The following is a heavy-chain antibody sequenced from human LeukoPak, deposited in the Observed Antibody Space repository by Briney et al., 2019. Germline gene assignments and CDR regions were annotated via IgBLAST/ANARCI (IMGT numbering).Heavy chain of an antibody. V-gene: IGHV3-23*01. CDR1: GFTFSSYV. CDR3: ARALSCSSTSCYLGGYYYGMDV. Sequence: GGSLRLSCAASGFTFSSYVMSWVRQAPGKGLEWVSSISNSGGSTYYADSVKGRFTISRDNSKNTLYLQMNSLRAEDTAVYYCARALSCSSTSCYLGGYYYGMDVWGQGTTVTVSS. J-gene: IGHJ6*02. D-gene: IGHD2-2*01. CDR2: ISNSGGST.